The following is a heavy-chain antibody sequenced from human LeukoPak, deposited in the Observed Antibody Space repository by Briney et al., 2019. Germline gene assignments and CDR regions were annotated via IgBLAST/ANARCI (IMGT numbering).Heavy chain of an antibody. CDR3: AKDPAARTVYYYYGMDV. Sequence: GGSLRLSCAASGFTFSSYGMHWVRQAPGKGLEWVAVIWYDGSNKYYADSVKGRFTISRDNSKNTLYLQMNSLRAEDTAVYYCAKDPAARTVYYYYGMDVWGQGTTVTVSS. J-gene: IGHJ6*02. CDR1: GFTFSSYG. D-gene: IGHD6-6*01. V-gene: IGHV3-33*06. CDR2: IWYDGSNK.